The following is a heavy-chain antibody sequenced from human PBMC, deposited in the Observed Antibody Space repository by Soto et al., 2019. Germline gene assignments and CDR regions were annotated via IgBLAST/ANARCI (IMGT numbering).Heavy chain of an antibody. CDR1: GGTFSSYT. Sequence: QVQLVQSGAEVKKPGSSVKVSCKASGGTFSSYTISWVRQAPGQGLEWMGRIIPILGIANYAQKFQGRVTITADKSTSTAYMELSSLRSEDTAVYYCARDSGSGWPTDYWGQGTLVTVSS. CDR2: IIPILGIA. V-gene: IGHV1-69*08. D-gene: IGHD6-19*01. J-gene: IGHJ4*02. CDR3: ARDSGSGWPTDY.